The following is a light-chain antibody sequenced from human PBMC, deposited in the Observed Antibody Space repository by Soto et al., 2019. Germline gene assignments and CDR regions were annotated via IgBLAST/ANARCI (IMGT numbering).Light chain of an antibody. Sequence: EIVLTQSPGTLSLSPGERAILSCRASQSVSNSYLAWYQQKPGQAPRLLIYGASSRATGIPDKFSGSGSGADFTLTISGLEPEDFAVFYCQQYSHYPYTFGQGTKLEIK. CDR3: QQYSHYPYT. J-gene: IGKJ2*01. CDR1: QSVSNSY. CDR2: GAS. V-gene: IGKV3-20*01.